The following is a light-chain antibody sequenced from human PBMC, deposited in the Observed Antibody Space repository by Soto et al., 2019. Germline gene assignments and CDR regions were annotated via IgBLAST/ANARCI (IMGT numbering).Light chain of an antibody. J-gene: IGKJ4*01. CDR2: GAS. CDR3: QQYQSLT. Sequence: IVLTQSAAILAFSPGDRATLSCRASQSVSSSYLAWYQHKPGQAPRLLIHGASSRVTGIPDRLSGSGSGTDFTLTITRLEPEDFAVYYCQQYQSLTFGGGTKVDIK. V-gene: IGKV3-20*01. CDR1: QSVSSSY.